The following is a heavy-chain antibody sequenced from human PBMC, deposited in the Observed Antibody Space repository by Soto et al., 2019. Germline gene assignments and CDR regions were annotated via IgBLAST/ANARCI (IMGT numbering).Heavy chain of an antibody. D-gene: IGHD1-7*01. V-gene: IGHV4-39*02. J-gene: IGHJ4*02. CDR1: GASISGSGYY. Sequence: PSETLSLTCTVSGASISGSGYYWGWIRQPPGKGLEWIGNIYYSGLTHYSPSLKSRVTMSVDTSKNHFSLNLSSVTAADTAVYYCAKYRTGTMDTYWGQGTLVTVSS. CDR2: IYYSGLT. CDR3: AKYRTGTMDTY.